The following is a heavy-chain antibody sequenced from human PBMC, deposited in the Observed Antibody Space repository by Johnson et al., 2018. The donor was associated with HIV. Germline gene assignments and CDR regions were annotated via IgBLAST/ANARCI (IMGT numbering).Heavy chain of an antibody. CDR2: ISYDGRNK. D-gene: IGHD6-19*01. V-gene: IGHV3-30-3*01. Sequence: VQLVESGGGVVQPGRSLRLSCAASGFTFSDYAMHWVRQAPGKGLEWVAVISYDGRNKYYADSVKGRFTISRDNSKNTLYLQMNSLRAEDTAVYYCARAGAVGFDAFDIWGQGTMVTVSS. CDR1: GFTFSDYA. CDR3: ARAGAVGFDAFDI. J-gene: IGHJ3*02.